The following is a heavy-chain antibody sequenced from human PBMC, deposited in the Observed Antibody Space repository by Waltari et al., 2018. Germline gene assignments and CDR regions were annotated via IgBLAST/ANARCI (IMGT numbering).Heavy chain of an antibody. CDR1: EFTFSSYA. D-gene: IGHD3-22*01. Sequence: QVQLVESGGGVVQPGRSLRLSRAASEFTFSSYAMPWVRQAPGKGLEWVAVISYNGRNIYYVDSVKGRFTISRDNSKKTLYMQMNSLRVEDTAVYYCARDYCDRSNCHGMDVWGQGTTVTVSS. J-gene: IGHJ6*02. V-gene: IGHV3-30*04. CDR3: ARDYCDRSNCHGMDV. CDR2: ISYNGRNI.